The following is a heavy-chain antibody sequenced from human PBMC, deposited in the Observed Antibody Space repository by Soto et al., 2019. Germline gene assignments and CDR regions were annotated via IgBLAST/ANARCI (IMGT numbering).Heavy chain of an antibody. CDR2: IYYSGST. V-gene: IGHV4-30-4*02. CDR3: ARASPTRMYYYYYGMDV. Sequence: HSDPLTLHCTVSGGSIRSVDYYWIWILHPQGKGLEWIGYIYYSGSTYYNPSLKSRVTISVDTSKNQFSLKLSSVTAADTAVYYCARASPTRMYYYYYGMDVWGQGTTVTVS. CDR1: GGSIRSVDYY. J-gene: IGHJ6*02. D-gene: IGHD3-16*01.